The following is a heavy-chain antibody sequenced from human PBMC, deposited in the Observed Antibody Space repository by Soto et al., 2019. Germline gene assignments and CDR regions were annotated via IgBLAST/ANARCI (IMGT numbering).Heavy chain of an antibody. CDR3: ARFTWSKGMDV. D-gene: IGHD3-3*01. V-gene: IGHV4-34*01. Sequence: LSLTCAVYGGSFSGYYWSWIRQPPGKGLEWIGEINHSGSTNYNPSLKSRVTISVDTSKNQFSLKLSSVTAAATAVYYCARFTWSKGMDVWGQGTTVTVSS. CDR1: GGSFSGYY. J-gene: IGHJ6*02. CDR2: INHSGST.